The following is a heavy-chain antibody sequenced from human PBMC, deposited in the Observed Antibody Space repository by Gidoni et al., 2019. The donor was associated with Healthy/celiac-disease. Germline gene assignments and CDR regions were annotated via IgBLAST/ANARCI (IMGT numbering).Heavy chain of an antibody. D-gene: IGHD4-17*01. Sequence: EVQLLESGGGLVQPGGSLRLSCAASGFTFSSYAMSWVRQAPGKGLEWVSAISGSGGSTYYADSVKGRFTISRDNSKNTQYLQMNSLRAEDTAVYYCANHDYGGYYYYYGMDVWGQGTTVTVSS. CDR3: ANHDYGGYYYYYGMDV. CDR1: GFTFSSYA. CDR2: ISGSGGST. V-gene: IGHV3-23*01. J-gene: IGHJ6*02.